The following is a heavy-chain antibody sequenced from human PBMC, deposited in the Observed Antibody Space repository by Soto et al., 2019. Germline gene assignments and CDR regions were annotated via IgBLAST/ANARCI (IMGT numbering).Heavy chain of an antibody. CDR2: IYTSGIT. Sequence: KPSETLSLTCTVSGGSITSYFWSWIRQPAGKGLEWIGRIYTSGITNYNPSLKSRVTMTVDTSKNQFSLNLTSLTAADTAVYFCAREGNARGLDYWGQGTLVTVSS. V-gene: IGHV4-4*07. J-gene: IGHJ4*02. D-gene: IGHD2-8*01. CDR3: AREGNARGLDY. CDR1: GGSITSYF.